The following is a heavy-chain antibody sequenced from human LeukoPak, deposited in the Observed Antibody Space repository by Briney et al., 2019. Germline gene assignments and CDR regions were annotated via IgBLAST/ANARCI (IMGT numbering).Heavy chain of an antibody. CDR1: GFTFSSYW. J-gene: IGHJ6*02. CDR2: ISGDGTST. Sequence: SAGSLTLTCTASGFTFSSYWMHWIRKVQGDGLVWVSRISGDGTSTNYEGSVKGRVVIFRDTDKEPLYRQMDGLRAEDTAVYYCARAQNPPPTTLYPMDVWGRGTTVTVSS. D-gene: IGHD2-8*01. CDR3: ARAQNPPPTTLYPMDV. V-gene: IGHV3-74*01.